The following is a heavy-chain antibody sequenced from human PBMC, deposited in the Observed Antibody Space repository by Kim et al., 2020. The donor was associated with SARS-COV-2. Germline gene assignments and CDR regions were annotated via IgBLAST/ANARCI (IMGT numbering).Heavy chain of an antibody. D-gene: IGHD5-12*01. V-gene: IGHV4-31*02. Sequence: NPSLKSRVTISVDTSKNQFSLKLSSVTAADTAVYYCAREGTGGYSGYLDYWGQGTLVTVSS. J-gene: IGHJ4*02. CDR3: AREGTGGYSGYLDY.